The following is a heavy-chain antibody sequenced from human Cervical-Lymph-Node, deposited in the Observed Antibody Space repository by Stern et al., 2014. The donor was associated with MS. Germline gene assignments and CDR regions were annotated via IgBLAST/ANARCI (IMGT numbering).Heavy chain of an antibody. J-gene: IGHJ4*02. D-gene: IGHD3-3*01. Sequence: QVQLQQWGAGLLKPSETLSLTCAVYGGSFSGYYWSWIRQPPGKGLEWIGEINHSGSTNYNPSLKSRVTISVDTSKNQFSLKLSSVTAADTAVYYCARRRYYDFWSGSAFDYWGQGTLVTVSS. CDR1: GGSFSGYY. CDR2: INHSGST. CDR3: ARRRYYDFWSGSAFDY. V-gene: IGHV4-34*01.